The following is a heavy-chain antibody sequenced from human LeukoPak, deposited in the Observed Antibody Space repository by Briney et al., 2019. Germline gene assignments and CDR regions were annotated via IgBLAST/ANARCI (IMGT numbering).Heavy chain of an antibody. CDR1: GGSISSGDYY. CDR3: ARGVPAYYGPFID. CDR2: IYYSGST. D-gene: IGHD3-10*01. J-gene: IGHJ4*02. Sequence: TLSLTCTVSGGSISSGDYYWSWIRQPPGKGVEWHGYIYYSGSTYYNPSLKRRVTISVDTSKNQFSLKLSSVTSADTAVYYCARGVPAYYGPFIDWGQGTLVTVSS. V-gene: IGHV4-30-4*08.